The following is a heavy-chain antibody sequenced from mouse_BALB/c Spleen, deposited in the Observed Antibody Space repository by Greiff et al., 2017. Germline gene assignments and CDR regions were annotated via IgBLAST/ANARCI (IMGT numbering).Heavy chain of an antibody. J-gene: IGHJ4*01. CDR3: ARHGERAMDY. CDR1: GFTFSSYG. CDR2: ISSGGSYT. Sequence: DVMLVESGGGLVQPGGSRKLSCAASGFTFSSYGMSWVRQTPDKRLEWVATISSGGSYTYYPDSVKGRFTISRDNAKNTLYLQMSSLKSEDTAMYYCARHGERAMDYWGQGTSVTVSS. V-gene: IGHV5-6*03.